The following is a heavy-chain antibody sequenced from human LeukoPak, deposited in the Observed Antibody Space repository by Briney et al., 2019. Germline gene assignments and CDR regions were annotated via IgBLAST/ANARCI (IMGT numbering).Heavy chain of an antibody. CDR3: ARGPYYYDSSGPYFDY. V-gene: IGHV4-31*03. D-gene: IGHD3-22*01. CDR1: GGSISSGGYY. Sequence: PSETLSLTCTVSGGSISSGGYYWSWIRQHPGKGPEWIGYIYYSGSTYYNPSLKSRVTISVDTSKNQFSLKLSSVTAADTAVYYCARGPYYYDSSGPYFDYWGQGTLVTVSP. J-gene: IGHJ4*02. CDR2: IYYSGST.